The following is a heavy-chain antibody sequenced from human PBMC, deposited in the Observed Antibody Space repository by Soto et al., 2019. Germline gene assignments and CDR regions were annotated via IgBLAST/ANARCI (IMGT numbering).Heavy chain of an antibody. J-gene: IGHJ3*02. CDR1: GFTFSSYS. CDR3: ARPYSIAWSYAFDI. Sequence: LRLSCAASGFTFSSYSMHWVRQAPGKGLEWVAVMSYDGGSKSYADSVKGRFTISRDDSKNTLYLQVDSLRAEDTALYYCARPYSIAWSYAFDIWGQGTMVTVSS. CDR2: MSYDGGSK. D-gene: IGHD6-19*01. V-gene: IGHV3-30-3*01.